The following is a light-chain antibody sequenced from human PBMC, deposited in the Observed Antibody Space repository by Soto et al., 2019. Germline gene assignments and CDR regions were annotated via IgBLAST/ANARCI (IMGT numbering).Light chain of an antibody. Sequence: QSVLTQPASVSGSPGQSITISCTGTSSDVGGYNYVSWYQQHPGKAPKLMIYGVNNRPSGVSNRFSGSKSGNTASLTISGLQAEDEADYYCSSYTSSSGYVFGTGTKVTVL. J-gene: IGLJ1*01. CDR2: GVN. CDR3: SSYTSSSGYV. V-gene: IGLV2-14*01. CDR1: SSDVGGYNY.